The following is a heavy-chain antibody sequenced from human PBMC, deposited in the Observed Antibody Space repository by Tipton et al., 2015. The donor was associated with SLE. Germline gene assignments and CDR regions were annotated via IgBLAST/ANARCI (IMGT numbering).Heavy chain of an antibody. V-gene: IGHV4-34*09. CDR2: INHSGST. Sequence: TLSLTCTVSGGSISSYYWSWIRQPPGKGLEWIGEINHSGSTNYNPSLKSRVTISVDTSKNQFSLKLSSVTAADTAVYYCARDLRDTAMVPYYYYMDVWGKGTTVTVSS. CDR3: ARDLRDTAMVPYYYYMDV. CDR1: GGSISSYY. D-gene: IGHD5-18*01. J-gene: IGHJ6*03.